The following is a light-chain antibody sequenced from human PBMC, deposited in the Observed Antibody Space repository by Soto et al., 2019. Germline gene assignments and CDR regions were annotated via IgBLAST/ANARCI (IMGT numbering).Light chain of an antibody. CDR3: GTWDSSLSGGV. Sequence: QSVLTQPPSVSAAPGQRVTISCSGTSSNIASNYVSWYRQFPGTAPRLLIYDDNKRPSGIPDRFSASKSGTSATLGITGLQSGDEADYYCGTWDSSLSGGVFGTGTKVTVL. CDR2: DDN. J-gene: IGLJ1*01. V-gene: IGLV1-51*01. CDR1: SSNIASNY.